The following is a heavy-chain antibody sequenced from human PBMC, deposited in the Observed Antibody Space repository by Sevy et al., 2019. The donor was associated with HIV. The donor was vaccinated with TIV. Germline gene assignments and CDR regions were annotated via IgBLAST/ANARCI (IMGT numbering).Heavy chain of an antibody. CDR3: WKGPLPHPQKNAKKQRYLTMEGPGDGVNGRLYRARPGAGSGSYTSYYYYGMDV. D-gene: IGHD3-3*01. Sequence: GGSLRLSCAASGFTFSSYSMNWVRQAPGKGLEWVSYISSSSSTIYYADSVKGRFTISRDNAKNSLYLQMNSLRDDDNSRESFWKGPLPHPQKNAKKQRYLTMEGPGDGVNGRLYRARPGAGSGSYTSYYYYGMDVLGKGTTVTVSS. V-gene: IGHV3-48*02. CDR2: ISSSSSTI. J-gene: IGHJ6*04. CDR1: GFTFSSYS.